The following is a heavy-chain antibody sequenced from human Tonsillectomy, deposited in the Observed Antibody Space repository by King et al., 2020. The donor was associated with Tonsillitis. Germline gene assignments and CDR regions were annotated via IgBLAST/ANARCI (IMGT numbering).Heavy chain of an antibody. Sequence: QLVQSGGGLVQPGGSLRLSCAASGFTFSSSDMNWVRQAPGKGLEWVSYISSSGSAIYYADSVKGRFTISRDNAKNSLYLQMNSLRAEDTAIYYCARYYGSGTYLDYWGQGTLVTVSS. CDR1: GFTFSSSD. J-gene: IGHJ4*02. CDR3: ARYYGSGTYLDY. V-gene: IGHV3-48*03. CDR2: ISSSGSAI. D-gene: IGHD3-10*01.